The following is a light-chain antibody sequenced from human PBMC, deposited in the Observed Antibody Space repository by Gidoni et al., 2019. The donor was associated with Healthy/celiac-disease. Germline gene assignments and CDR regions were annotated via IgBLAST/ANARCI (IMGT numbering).Light chain of an antibody. CDR3: QQYGSSPRT. CDR2: GAS. V-gene: IGKV3-20*01. Sequence: ELVLTQSPGTLSLSPAERATLTCRASQSVSSSYLAWYQQKPGQAPRLLIYGASPRATGIPDRFSGSGSGTDFTLPISRLEPEDFAVYYCQQYGSSPRTFGQGTKVEIK. CDR1: QSVSSSY. J-gene: IGKJ1*01.